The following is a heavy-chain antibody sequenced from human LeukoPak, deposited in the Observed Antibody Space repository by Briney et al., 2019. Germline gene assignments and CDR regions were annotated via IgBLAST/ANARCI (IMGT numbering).Heavy chain of an antibody. V-gene: IGHV3-23*01. Sequence: PGGSLRLSCAASGFTFSSSVMSWVRQAPGKGLEWVSSISTSDGSAYYVDSVKGRFTISRDNSKNTLDLQMNSLRAEDTAVYYCARKLWHSNDCWGKGTLVTVSS. CDR2: ISTSDGSA. CDR3: ARKLWHSNDC. J-gene: IGHJ4*02. D-gene: IGHD3-16*01. CDR1: GFTFSSSV.